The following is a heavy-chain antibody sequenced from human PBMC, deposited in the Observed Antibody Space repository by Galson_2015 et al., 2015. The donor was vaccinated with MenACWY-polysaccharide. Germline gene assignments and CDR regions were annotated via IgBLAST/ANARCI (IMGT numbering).Heavy chain of an antibody. CDR1: GYTFTGYY. V-gene: IGHV1-2*02. CDR3: ARGDCSSTSCYRNWFDP. D-gene: IGHD2-2*01. Sequence: SVKVSCKASGYTFTGYYMHWVRQAPGQGLEWMGWINPNNGGTNYAQKFQGRVTMTRDTSISTAYMELSRLRSDDTAVYYCARGDCSSTSCYRNWFDPWGQGTLVTVSS. CDR2: INPNNGGT. J-gene: IGHJ5*02.